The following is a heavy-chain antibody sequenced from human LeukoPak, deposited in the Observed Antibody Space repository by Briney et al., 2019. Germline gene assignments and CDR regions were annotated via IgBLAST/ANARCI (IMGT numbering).Heavy chain of an antibody. V-gene: IGHV4-4*07. D-gene: IGHD3/OR15-3a*01. CDR1: GGSISSYY. CDR3: ARHSQSLRFLDCNAFDI. CDR2: IYTSGST. Sequence: SETLSLTCTVSGGSISSYYWSWIRQPAGKGLEWIGRIYTSGSTNYNPSLKSRVTMSVDTSKNQFSLKLSSVTAADTAVYYCARHSQSLRFLDCNAFDIWGQGTMVTVSS. J-gene: IGHJ3*02.